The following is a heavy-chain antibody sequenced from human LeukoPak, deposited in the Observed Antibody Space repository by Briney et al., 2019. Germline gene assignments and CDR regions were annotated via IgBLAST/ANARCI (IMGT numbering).Heavy chain of an antibody. CDR3: LAGGN. J-gene: IGHJ4*02. D-gene: IGHD3-16*01. Sequence: GGSLRLSCAVSGFTFSSDWMSWVRQAPGKGLEWVANIKQDGSEKFYVDSVKGRFTISRDNAKNSPYLQMNSLRAEDTAVYYCLAGGNWGQGTLVTVSS. V-gene: IGHV3-7*01. CDR2: IKQDGSEK. CDR1: GFTFSSDW.